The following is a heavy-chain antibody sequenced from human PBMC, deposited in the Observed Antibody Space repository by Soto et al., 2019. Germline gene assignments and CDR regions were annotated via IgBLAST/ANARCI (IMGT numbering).Heavy chain of an antibody. CDR1: GFTFSSCT. J-gene: IGHJ6*02. D-gene: IGHD2-15*01. Sequence: EVHLVESGGGLVKPGGSLRLSCAVSGFTFSSCTMNWVRQAPGKGLEWVSSISPSTSHIYYADSVKGRFTISRDNAKNALFLQMNSLSAEDTALYYCSGCSGGACHQNYGMDVWGQGTTVTVSS. CDR2: ISPSTSHI. CDR3: SGCSGGACHQNYGMDV. V-gene: IGHV3-21*01.